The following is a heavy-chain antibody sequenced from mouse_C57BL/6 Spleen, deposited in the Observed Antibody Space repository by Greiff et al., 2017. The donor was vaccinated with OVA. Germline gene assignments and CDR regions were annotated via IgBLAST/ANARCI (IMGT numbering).Heavy chain of an antibody. Sequence: EVKLVESGGGLVQPTGSLKLSCAASGFSFNTYAMNWVRQAPGKGLEWVARIRSKSNNYATYYADSVKDRFTISRDDSESMLYLQMNNLKTEDTAMYYCVRSGLLGAMDYWGQGTSVTVSS. D-gene: IGHD2-3*01. CDR1: GFSFNTYA. J-gene: IGHJ4*01. CDR3: VRSGLLGAMDY. CDR2: IRSKSNNYAT. V-gene: IGHV10-1*01.